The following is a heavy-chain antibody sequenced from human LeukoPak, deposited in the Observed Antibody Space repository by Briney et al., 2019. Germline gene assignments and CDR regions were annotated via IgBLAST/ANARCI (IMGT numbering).Heavy chain of an antibody. Sequence: GGSLRLSCAASGFTFSSYAMHWVRQAPGKGLEWVAVISYDGSNKYYADSVKGRFTISRDNSKNTLYLQMNSLRAEDTAVYYCARDWLLGQQPVEWGPLDYWGQGTLVTVSS. J-gene: IGHJ4*02. V-gene: IGHV3-30-3*01. CDR1: GFTFSSYA. CDR3: ARDWLLGQQPVEWGPLDY. D-gene: IGHD6-13*01. CDR2: ISYDGSNK.